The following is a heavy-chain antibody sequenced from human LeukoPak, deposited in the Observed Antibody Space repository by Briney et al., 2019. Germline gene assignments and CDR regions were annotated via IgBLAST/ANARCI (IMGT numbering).Heavy chain of an antibody. Sequence: SETLSLTCSVSGGXISSYYCSWIRQPAGKGLEWIGRIYTSGSTNYNPSLQSRVIMSVDTYKTQFSLKLSSVTAADTAVYYCARDTVYYDFWSGYYKGGYYFDYWGQGTLVTVSS. V-gene: IGHV4-4*07. D-gene: IGHD3-3*01. CDR3: ARDTVYYDFWSGYYKGGYYFDY. J-gene: IGHJ4*02. CDR2: IYTSGST. CDR1: GGXISSYY.